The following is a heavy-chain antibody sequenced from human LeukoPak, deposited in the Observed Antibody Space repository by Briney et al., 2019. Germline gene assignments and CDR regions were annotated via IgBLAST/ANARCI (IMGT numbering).Heavy chain of an antibody. CDR3: AKDREATLGY. V-gene: IGHV3-30*18. Sequence: GRSLRLSCAASGFTFSSYGMHWVRQAPGKGLEWVAIISYDGSNKYYADSVKGRFTISRDNSKNTLYLQMNSLRVEDTAVYYCAKDREATLGYWGQGTLVTVSS. CDR2: ISYDGSNK. CDR1: GFTFSSYG. D-gene: IGHD3-16*01. J-gene: IGHJ4*02.